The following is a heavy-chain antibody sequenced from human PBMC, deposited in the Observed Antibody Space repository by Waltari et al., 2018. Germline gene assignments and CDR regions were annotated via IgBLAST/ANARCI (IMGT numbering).Heavy chain of an antibody. CDR2: ISPILGIA. V-gene: IGHV1-69*10. D-gene: IGHD6-19*01. CDR1: GGTFSSYA. J-gene: IGHJ2*01. CDR3: ARLPRGSGWYDRHWYFDL. Sequence: QVQLVQSGAEVKKPGSSVKVSCKASGGTFSSYAISWVRQAPGQGLEWMGGISPILGIANYAQKFQGRVTITADKSMSTAYMELSSLRSEDTAVYYCARLPRGSGWYDRHWYFDLWGRGTLVTVSS.